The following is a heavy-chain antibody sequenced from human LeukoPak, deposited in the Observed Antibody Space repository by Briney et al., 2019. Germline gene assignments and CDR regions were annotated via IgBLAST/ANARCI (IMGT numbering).Heavy chain of an antibody. Sequence: GASLKISCKGSGYSFTSYWIAWVRQMPGKGLEWMGIIYPGDSDTRYSPSFQGQVTISADKSISAAYLQWSSLKASDTAMYYCARSSGGSWGDLDYWGQGTLVTVSS. D-gene: IGHD2-15*01. J-gene: IGHJ4*02. CDR1: GYSFTSYW. V-gene: IGHV5-51*01. CDR2: IYPGDSDT. CDR3: ARSSGGSWGDLDY.